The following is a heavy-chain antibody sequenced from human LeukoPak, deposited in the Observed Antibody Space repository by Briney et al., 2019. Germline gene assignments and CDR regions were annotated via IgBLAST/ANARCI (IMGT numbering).Heavy chain of an antibody. J-gene: IGHJ3*02. D-gene: IGHD3-9*01. CDR2: IIPILGIA. V-gene: IGHV1-69*02. CDR3: ARGSPQQYYDILTGYYIEAFDI. Sequence: SVKVSCKASGGTFSSYTISWVRQAPGQGLEWMGRIIPILGIANYAQKFQGRVTITADKSTSTAYMELSSLRSEDTTVYYCARGSPQQYYDILTGYYIEAFDIWGQGTMVTVSS. CDR1: GGTFSSYT.